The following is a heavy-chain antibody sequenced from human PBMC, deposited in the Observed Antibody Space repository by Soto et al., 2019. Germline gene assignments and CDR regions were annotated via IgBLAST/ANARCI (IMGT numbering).Heavy chain of an antibody. J-gene: IGHJ4*02. CDR1: GGSISSYY. D-gene: IGHD3-16*02. CDR2: IYYSGST. CDR3: ARGKLSDYVWGSYRYHFDY. V-gene: IGHV4-59*12. Sequence: SETLSLTCTVSGGSISSYYWTWLRQPPGRGLEWIGYIYYSGSTTYNPSLKSRVTISVDTSKNQFPLKLSSVTAADTAVYYCARGKLSDYVWGSYRYHFDYWGQGTVVTVSS.